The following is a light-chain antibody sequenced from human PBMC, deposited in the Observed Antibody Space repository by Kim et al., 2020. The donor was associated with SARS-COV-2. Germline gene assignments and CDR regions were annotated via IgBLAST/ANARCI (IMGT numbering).Light chain of an antibody. CDR3: MQSTQWPGT. Sequence: DVVMTQSPLSLPATLGQAASISCRSSQSLVHSDGNTYLSWFQQRPGQAPRRLIYKASNRDDGVPDRFSGSGSGTDFTLKISRVEAEDVGVYYCMQSTQWPGTFGGGTKLEI. J-gene: IGKJ4*01. CDR2: KAS. CDR1: QSLVHSDGNTY. V-gene: IGKV2-30*02.